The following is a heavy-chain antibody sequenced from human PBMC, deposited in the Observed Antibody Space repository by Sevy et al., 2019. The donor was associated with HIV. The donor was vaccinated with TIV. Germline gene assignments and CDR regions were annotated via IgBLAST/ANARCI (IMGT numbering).Heavy chain of an antibody. V-gene: IGHV3-53*01. CDR3: ARDTRAAAGYYSDYGMDV. CDR1: GFTVSSNY. D-gene: IGHD6-13*01. CDR2: IYSGGST. Sequence: GGSLRLSCAASGFTVSSNYMSWVRQAPGKGLEWVSVIYSGGSTYYADSVKGRFTISRDNFKNTLYLQMNSLRAEDTPVYYCARDTRAAAGYYSDYGMDVWGQGTTVTVSS. J-gene: IGHJ6*02.